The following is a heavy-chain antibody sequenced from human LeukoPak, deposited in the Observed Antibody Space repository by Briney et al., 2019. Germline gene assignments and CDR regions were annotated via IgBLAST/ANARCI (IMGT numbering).Heavy chain of an antibody. CDR2: INPNSGGT. CDR3: ARDGRHDYGDYDATHGDY. CDR1: GYTFTGYY. V-gene: IGHV1-2*02. Sequence: GASVKVSCKASGYTFTGYYMHWVRQAPGQGLEWMGWINPNSGGTNYAQKFQGRVTMTRDTSISTAYMELSRLRSDDTAAYYCARDGRHDYGDYDATHGDYWGQGTLVTVSS. J-gene: IGHJ4*02. D-gene: IGHD4-17*01.